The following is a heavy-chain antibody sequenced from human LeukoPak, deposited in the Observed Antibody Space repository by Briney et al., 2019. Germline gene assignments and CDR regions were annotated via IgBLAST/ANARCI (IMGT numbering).Heavy chain of an antibody. Sequence: GGSLRLSCAASGFTVSSNYMSWVRQAPGKGLEWGSVIYSGGSTYYADSVKGRFTISRDNSKNTLYLQMNSLRAEDTAVYYCARSIAARKTWFDPWGQGTLVTVSS. CDR1: GFTVSSNY. D-gene: IGHD6-6*01. CDR2: IYSGGST. J-gene: IGHJ5*02. CDR3: ARSIAARKTWFDP. V-gene: IGHV3-53*01.